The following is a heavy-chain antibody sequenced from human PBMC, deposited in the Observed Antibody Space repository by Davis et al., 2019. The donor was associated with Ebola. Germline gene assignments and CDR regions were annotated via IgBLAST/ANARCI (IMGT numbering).Heavy chain of an antibody. V-gene: IGHV3-23*01. CDR3: AKDQTMIVTPHYGMDV. Sequence: GGSLRLSCAASGFTFSSYAMSWVRQAPGKGLEWVSAISGSGGSTYYADSVKGRFTISRDNSKNTLYLQMNSLRAEDTAVYYCAKDQTMIVTPHYGMDVWGQGTTVTVSS. CDR2: ISGSGGST. D-gene: IGHD3-22*01. J-gene: IGHJ6*02. CDR1: GFTFSSYA.